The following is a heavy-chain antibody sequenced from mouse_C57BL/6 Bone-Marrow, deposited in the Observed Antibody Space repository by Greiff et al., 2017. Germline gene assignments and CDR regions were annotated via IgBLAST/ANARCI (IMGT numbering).Heavy chain of an antibody. V-gene: IGHV2-5*01. CDR1: GFSLTSYG. CDR3: AKGITTVPFAY. J-gene: IGHJ3*01. CDR2: IWRGGST. D-gene: IGHD1-1*01. Sequence: VQLQQSGPGLVQPSQSLSITCTVSGFSLTSYGVHWVRQSPGKGLEWLGVIWRGGSTDYNAAFMSRLSINKDNSKSQVFFKMNSLQADDTAIYYCAKGITTVPFAYWGQGTLVTVSA.